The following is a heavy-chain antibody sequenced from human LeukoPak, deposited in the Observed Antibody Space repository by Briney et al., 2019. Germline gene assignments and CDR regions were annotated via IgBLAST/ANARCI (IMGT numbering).Heavy chain of an antibody. V-gene: IGHV1-2*02. D-gene: IGHD3-22*01. CDR3: ARDYPDSSGSSYMDV. J-gene: IGHJ6*03. CDR2: INPYSGAT. Sequence: ASVKVSCKASGYTFTDHYMHWVRQALGQGLEWMGWINPYSGATLYAQSSQGRVTLTRDTSISTAYMDLSRLRSDDMAVYYCARDYPDSSGSSYMDVWAKGTTVTVSS. CDR1: GYTFTDHY.